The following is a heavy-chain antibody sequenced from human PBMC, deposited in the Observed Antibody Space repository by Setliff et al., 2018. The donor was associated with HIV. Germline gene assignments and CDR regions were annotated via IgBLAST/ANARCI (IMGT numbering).Heavy chain of an antibody. Sequence: GASVKVSCKPSGYTFTTYGLSWVRQAPGQGLEWMGWISTYSDETSYSQNLQGRLTITTDTSTGTAYMELSSLRSEDTAVYYCARGHLDYNFWDEVLGNWFDPWGQGTLVTVSS. D-gene: IGHD3-3*01. CDR2: ISTYSDET. J-gene: IGHJ5*02. CDR1: GYTFTTYG. V-gene: IGHV1-18*01. CDR3: ARGHLDYNFWDEVLGNWFDP.